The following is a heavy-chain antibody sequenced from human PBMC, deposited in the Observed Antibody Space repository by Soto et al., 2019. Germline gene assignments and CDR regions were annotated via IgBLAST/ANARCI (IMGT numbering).Heavy chain of an antibody. D-gene: IGHD6-13*01. CDR1: GDYINYKNW. Sequence: QVQLQESGPGLVTPSGTLSLTCTVSGDYINYKNWWSWLRQPPGKRLEWIGDIYHTGRTSYNPSLMSRVTSSVDTSKNQFSLKGTSVSAADTAVYYCARVEVPESSSWHPFDPWGQGTLVTVSS. CDR2: IYHTGRT. CDR3: ARVEVPESSSWHPFDP. J-gene: IGHJ5*02. V-gene: IGHV4-4*02.